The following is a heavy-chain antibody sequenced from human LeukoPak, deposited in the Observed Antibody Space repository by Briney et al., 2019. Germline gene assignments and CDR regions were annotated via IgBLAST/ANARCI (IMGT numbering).Heavy chain of an antibody. V-gene: IGHV3-23*01. CDR3: ARGGYCSSTSCYVGWFDP. J-gene: IGHJ5*02. CDR1: GFTFSSYA. D-gene: IGHD2-2*01. Sequence: QPGGSLRLSCAASGFTFSSYAMSWVRQAPGKGLEWVSAISGGGGSTYYADTVKGRFTISRDNSKNTLFLQMNSLRAEDTAVYYCARGGYCSSTSCYVGWFDPWGQGTLVTVSS. CDR2: ISGGGGST.